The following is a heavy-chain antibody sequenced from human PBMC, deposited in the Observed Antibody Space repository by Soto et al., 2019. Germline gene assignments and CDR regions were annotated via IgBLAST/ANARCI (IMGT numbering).Heavy chain of an antibody. CDR3: ARSGYSYGPNPLLY. Sequence: QVQLQESGPGLVKPSQTLSLTCTVSGGSISSGGYYWSWIRQHPGKGLEWIGYIYYSGSTYYNPSLTSRVTISVDTSKSLLSLKLSSVPAADTAVYYCARSGYSYGPNPLLYWGQGTLVTVSS. J-gene: IGHJ4*02. V-gene: IGHV4-31*03. D-gene: IGHD5-18*01. CDR2: IYYSGST. CDR1: GGSISSGGYY.